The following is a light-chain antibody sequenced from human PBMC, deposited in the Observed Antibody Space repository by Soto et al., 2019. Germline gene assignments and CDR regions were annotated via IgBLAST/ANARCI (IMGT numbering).Light chain of an antibody. Sequence: QSVLTQPPSASGTPGQRVTIFCSGSSSNIGDNYVSWYQQVPGTAPKLLIYADNQRPSGVPDRFAGSESGTSASLAIGGLRSEEEGDYYCAAWGGGVRGVVFGGGTQVTVL. CDR1: SSNIGDNY. CDR3: AAWGGGVRGVV. CDR2: ADN. J-gene: IGLJ2*01. V-gene: IGLV1-47*01.